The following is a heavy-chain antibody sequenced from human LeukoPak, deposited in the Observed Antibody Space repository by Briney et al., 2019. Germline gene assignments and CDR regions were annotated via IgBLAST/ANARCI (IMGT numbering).Heavy chain of an antibody. D-gene: IGHD3/OR15-3a*01. Sequence: PGGSLRLSXAASGFRFDDHGMTWVRQAPGRGLEWVSGINKNGGSTGYADSMKGRFTISRDNAKNSLYLQMNSLRAEDAAFYYCARGLGAFDIWGQGTKVIVSS. CDR3: ARGLGAFDI. CDR2: INKNGGST. CDR1: GFRFDDHG. V-gene: IGHV3-20*04. J-gene: IGHJ3*02.